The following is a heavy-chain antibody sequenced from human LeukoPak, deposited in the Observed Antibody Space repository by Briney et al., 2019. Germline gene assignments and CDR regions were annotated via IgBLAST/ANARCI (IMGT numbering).Heavy chain of an antibody. CDR1: GGTFSSYA. D-gene: IGHD6-19*01. CDR2: IIPIFGTA. J-gene: IGHJ4*02. Sequence: GASVKVSCKTSGGTFSSYAITWVRQTPGQGLEWMGGIIPIFGTANYAQKFQGRVTITADESTSTAYMELSSLRSEDTAVYYCARAPTSPGAGYFDYWGQGTLVTVSS. V-gene: IGHV1-69*13. CDR3: ARAPTSPGAGYFDY.